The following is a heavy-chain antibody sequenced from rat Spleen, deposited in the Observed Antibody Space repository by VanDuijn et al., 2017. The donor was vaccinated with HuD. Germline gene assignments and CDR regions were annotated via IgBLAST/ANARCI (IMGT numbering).Heavy chain of an antibody. V-gene: IGHV5S13*01. CDR2: INSGGSNT. CDR1: GFTFSSFA. Sequence: EVQLVESGGCLVQPGRALKLPCAASGFTFSSFAMAWVRQAPKKGLEWVATINSGGSNTYYPDSVKGRFTISRDNAKNTLYLQMDSLRSEDTAIYYCARPTTGIPFNYWGQGVMVTVSS. J-gene: IGHJ2*01. CDR3: ARPTTGIPFNY. D-gene: IGHD1-9*01.